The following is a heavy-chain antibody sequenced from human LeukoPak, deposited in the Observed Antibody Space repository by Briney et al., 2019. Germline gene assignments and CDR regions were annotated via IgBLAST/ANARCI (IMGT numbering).Heavy chain of an antibody. Sequence: ASVKVSCKASGGTFSSYAISWVRQAPGQGLEWMGWISAYNGNTNYAQKLQGRVTMTTDTSTSTAYMELRSLRSDDTAVYYCARGNSGWYAGDWFDPWGQGTLVTVSS. CDR3: ARGNSGWYAGDWFDP. V-gene: IGHV1-18*01. D-gene: IGHD6-19*01. CDR1: GGTFSSYA. CDR2: ISAYNGNT. J-gene: IGHJ5*02.